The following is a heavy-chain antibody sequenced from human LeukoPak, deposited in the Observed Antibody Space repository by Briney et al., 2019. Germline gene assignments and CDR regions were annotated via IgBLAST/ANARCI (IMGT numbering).Heavy chain of an antibody. CDR3: ARDTPRNMTVGLHDAFDI. V-gene: IGHV1-69*05. CDR1: GGTFSSYA. CDR2: IIPIFGTA. Sequence: ASVKVSCKASGGTFSSYAISWVRQAPGQGLEWMGRIIPIFGTANYAQKFQGRVTITTDESTSTAYMELSSLRSEDTAVYYCARDTPRNMTVGLHDAFDIWGQGTMATVSS. J-gene: IGHJ3*02. D-gene: IGHD3-22*01.